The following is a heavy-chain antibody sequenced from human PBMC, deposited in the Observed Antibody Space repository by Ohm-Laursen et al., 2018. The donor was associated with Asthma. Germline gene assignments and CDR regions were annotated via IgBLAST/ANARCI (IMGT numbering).Heavy chain of an antibody. J-gene: IGHJ6*02. V-gene: IGHV1-2*06. CDR2: INPNSGGT. CDR1: GYTFTGYY. Sequence: SVKVSCKASGYTFTGYYMHWVRQAPGQGLEWMGRINPNSGGTNYAQKFQGRVTMTRDTSISTAYMELSRLRSDDTAVYYCATGENSGDDSYYYYYGMDVWGQGTTVTVSS. D-gene: IGHD5-12*01. CDR3: ATGENSGDDSYYYYYGMDV.